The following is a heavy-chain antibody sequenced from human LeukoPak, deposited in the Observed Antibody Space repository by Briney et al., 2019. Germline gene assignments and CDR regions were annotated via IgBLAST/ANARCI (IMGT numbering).Heavy chain of an antibody. CDR2: ISSNGGST. CDR3: ARVGDGYNSDYYYYGMDV. Sequence: GGSLRLSCAASGFTFSSYAMHWVRQAPGKGLEYVSAISSNGGSTYYANSVKGGFTISRDNSKNTLYLQMGSLRAEDMAVYYCARVGDGYNSDYYYYGMDVWGQGTTVTVSS. J-gene: IGHJ6*02. D-gene: IGHD5-24*01. CDR1: GFTFSSYA. V-gene: IGHV3-64*01.